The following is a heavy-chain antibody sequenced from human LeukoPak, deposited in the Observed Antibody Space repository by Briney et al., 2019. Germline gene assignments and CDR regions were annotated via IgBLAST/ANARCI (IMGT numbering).Heavy chain of an antibody. J-gene: IGHJ4*02. Sequence: GALVKVSCKASGGTFSSYAITWVRQAPGQGLEWMGRIIPIFGITNYAQKFQGGVTITADKSTSTAYMELSSLRSEDTAVYYCARDPDTDWYTDYWGQGTLVTVSS. CDR1: GGTFSSYA. V-gene: IGHV1-69*04. CDR2: IIPIFGIT. CDR3: ARDPDTDWYTDY. D-gene: IGHD3-9*01.